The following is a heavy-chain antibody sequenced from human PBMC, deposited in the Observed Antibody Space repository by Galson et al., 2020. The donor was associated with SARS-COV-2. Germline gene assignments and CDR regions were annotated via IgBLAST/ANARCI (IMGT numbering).Heavy chain of an antibody. J-gene: IGHJ5*02. CDR1: GFNFDNYA. D-gene: IGHD6-19*01. CDR2: IGGRSGGP. CDR3: AKCAISSDRCSSGWCNWFGP. V-gene: IGHV3-23*01. Sequence: GESLKISCIATGFNFDNYAMNWVRQAPGKGLEWVASIGGRSGGPFYADSVRGRFTVSTDKSKNTLSLEMKSLRAEDTAVYYCAKCAISSDRCSSGWCNWFGPWGQGTLVTVSS.